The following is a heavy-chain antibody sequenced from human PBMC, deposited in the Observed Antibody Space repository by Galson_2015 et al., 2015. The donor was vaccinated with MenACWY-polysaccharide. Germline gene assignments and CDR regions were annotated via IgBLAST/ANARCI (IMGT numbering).Heavy chain of an antibody. Sequence: CAISGDSVSSNSATWNWIRQSPSRGLEWLGRTYYRSKWYNDYAVSVKGRMTINPDTSKNQFFLQLNPVTPEDTAVYYCARENYYFGYWGQGTLVTVSS. V-gene: IGHV6-1*01. J-gene: IGHJ4*02. CDR1: GDSVSSNSAT. CDR3: ARENYYFGY. CDR2: TYYRSKWYN. D-gene: IGHD1-7*01.